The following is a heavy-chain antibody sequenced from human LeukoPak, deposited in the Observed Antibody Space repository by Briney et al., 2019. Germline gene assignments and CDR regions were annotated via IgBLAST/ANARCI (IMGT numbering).Heavy chain of an antibody. V-gene: IGHV4-59*01. CDR1: GGSISSYY. Sequence: SETLSLTCTVSGGSISSYYWSWIRQPPGKGPEWIGYIYYSGSTNYNPSLKSRVTLSVDTSKNQFSLKLSSVTAADTAVYYCASSPRPSYYYDSSGYFDYWGQGTLVTVSS. CDR3: ASSPRPSYYYDSSGYFDY. D-gene: IGHD3-22*01. J-gene: IGHJ4*02. CDR2: IYYSGST.